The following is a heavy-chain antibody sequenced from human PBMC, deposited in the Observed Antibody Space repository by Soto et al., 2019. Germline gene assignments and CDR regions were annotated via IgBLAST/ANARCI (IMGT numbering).Heavy chain of an antibody. CDR1: GGSISSGGYS. CDR2: IYHSGST. V-gene: IGHV4-30-2*01. CDR3: ARTPTT. D-gene: IGHD1-26*01. Sequence: QLQLQESGSGLVKPSQTLSPTCAVSGGSISSGGYSWRWIRQPPGKGLEWIGYIYHSGSTNYIPSPKSRVTISVDRSKNQFALKLSSVTSADTAVYYCARTPTTWGQGTLVTVSS. J-gene: IGHJ5*02.